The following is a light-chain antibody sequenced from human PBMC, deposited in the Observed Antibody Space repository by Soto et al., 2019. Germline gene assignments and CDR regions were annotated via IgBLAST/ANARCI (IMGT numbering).Light chain of an antibody. V-gene: IGKV1-39*01. CDR2: STS. J-gene: IGKJ1*01. Sequence: IQLSLSPASLSASVGDRGTITCRARQIISNYLTWYRQLPGKAPTLLIYSTSTMPSGVPSRFSGGGSGTDFTLTISGLQPEDFATYFCQQSYSSPQTFGQGTKVDIK. CDR3: QQSYSSPQT. CDR1: QIISNY.